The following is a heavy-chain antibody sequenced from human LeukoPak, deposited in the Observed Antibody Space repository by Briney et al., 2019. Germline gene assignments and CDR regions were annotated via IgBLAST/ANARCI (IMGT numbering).Heavy chain of an antibody. CDR3: ARGRGVLLWFGESPNFDY. Sequence: ASETQSLTCAVYGGSFSGYYWSWIRQPPGKGLEWIGEINHSGSTNYNPSLKSRVTISVDTSKNQFSLKLSSVTAADTAVYYCARGRGVLLWFGESPNFDYWGQGTLVTVSS. V-gene: IGHV4-34*01. D-gene: IGHD3-10*01. J-gene: IGHJ4*02. CDR1: GGSFSGYY. CDR2: INHSGST.